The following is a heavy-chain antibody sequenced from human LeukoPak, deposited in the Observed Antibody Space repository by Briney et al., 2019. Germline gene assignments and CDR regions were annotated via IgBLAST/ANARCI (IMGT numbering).Heavy chain of an antibody. V-gene: IGHV3-30*02. CDR2: IQHDGSNY. D-gene: IGHD6-19*01. CDR1: GFTFNDYN. Sequence: PGGSLRLSCAASGFTFNDYNMHWVRQAPGKGLEWVAFIQHDGSNYFYVDSVKDRFTISRDKSKNTLYLQMNSLRAEDTAVYYCAKDRLVPGSVLDYWGQGTLVTVSS. CDR3: AKDRLVPGSVLDY. J-gene: IGHJ4*02.